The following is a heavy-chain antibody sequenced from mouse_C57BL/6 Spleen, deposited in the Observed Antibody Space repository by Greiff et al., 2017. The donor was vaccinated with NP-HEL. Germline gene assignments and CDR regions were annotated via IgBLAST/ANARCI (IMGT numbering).Heavy chain of an antibody. J-gene: IGHJ2*01. CDR3: AREGGISLLYFDY. CDR1: GFTFSSYA. CDR2: ISDGGSYT. V-gene: IGHV5-4*01. Sequence: EVKLMESGGGLVKPGGSLKLSCAASGFTFSSYAMSWVRQTPEKRLEWVATISDGGSYTYYPDNVKGRFTISRDNAKNNLYLQMSHLKSEDTAMYYGAREGGISLLYFDYWGQGTTLTVSS. D-gene: IGHD1-1*01.